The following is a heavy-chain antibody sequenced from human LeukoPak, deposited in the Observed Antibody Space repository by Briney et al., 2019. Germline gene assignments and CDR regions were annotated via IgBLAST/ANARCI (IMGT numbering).Heavy chain of an antibody. J-gene: IGHJ4*02. Sequence: GSLRLSCTASGFSFSTYGMSWVRQPPGKGLEWIGEISHSGTTYFNPSLKSRVTVSVDTSKSQFSLRLDSMTAADTAVYYCAGGGLDTRRGGYFDYWGQGILVTVSS. V-gene: IGHV4-34*01. CDR2: ISHSGTT. CDR1: GFSFSTYG. D-gene: IGHD5-18*01. CDR3: AGGGLDTRRGGYFDY.